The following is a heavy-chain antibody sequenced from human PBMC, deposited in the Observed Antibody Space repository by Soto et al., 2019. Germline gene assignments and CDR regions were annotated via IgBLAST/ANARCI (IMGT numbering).Heavy chain of an antibody. Sequence: QVQLVQSGAEVKKPGSSVKVSCKASGGTFSSYAISWVRQAPGQGLEWMGGIIPIFGTANYAQKFQGRVTITADESTSKAYMELSSLRSEDTAVYYCARDHRAYCGGDCYFDYWGQGTLVTVSS. D-gene: IGHD2-21*02. CDR1: GGTFSSYA. J-gene: IGHJ4*02. V-gene: IGHV1-69*12. CDR3: ARDHRAYCGGDCYFDY. CDR2: IIPIFGTA.